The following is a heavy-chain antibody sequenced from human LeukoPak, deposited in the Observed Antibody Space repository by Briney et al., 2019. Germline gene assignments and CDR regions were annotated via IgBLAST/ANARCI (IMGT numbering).Heavy chain of an antibody. J-gene: IGHJ5*01. D-gene: IGHD2-21*02. Sequence: PGGSLRLSCTASGFTFTKYAINWVRQAPGKGLEWVAGISGRGSNTYYAGSVKGRFTVSRDISTSTLYLQMRDLRAEDTALYYCAKDIRQVTVNWYDSWGQGTLVTVSS. V-gene: IGHV3-23*01. CDR2: ISGRGSNT. CDR3: AKDIRQVTVNWYDS. CDR1: GFTFTKYA.